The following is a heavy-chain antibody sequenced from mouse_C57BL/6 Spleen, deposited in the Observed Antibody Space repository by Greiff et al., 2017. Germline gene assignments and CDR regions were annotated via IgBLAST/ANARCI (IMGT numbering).Heavy chain of an antibody. J-gene: IGHJ2*01. CDR2: IDPSDSYT. Sequence: QVQLQQPGAELVMPGASVKLSCKASGYTFTSYWMHWVKQRPGQGLEWIGEIDPSDSYTNYNQKFKGKSTLTVDKSSSTAYMQISSLTSEDSAVYYCARSTGTFDYWGQGTTLTVSS. D-gene: IGHD4-1*01. CDR1: GYTFTSYW. CDR3: ARSTGTFDY. V-gene: IGHV1-69*01.